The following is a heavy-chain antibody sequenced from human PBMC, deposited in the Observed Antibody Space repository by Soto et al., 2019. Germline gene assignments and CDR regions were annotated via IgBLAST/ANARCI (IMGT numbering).Heavy chain of an antibody. CDR3: ARDTARDPLLDAFDI. CDR1: GGSISSYY. CDR2: VYYTGST. Sequence: PSETLSLTCTISGGSISSYYWTWIRQPPGKGLEWIGYVYYTGSTNYNPSLKSRVTVSLDTSKNQFSLQLTSVTAADTAVYYCARDTARDPLLDAFDIWGQGTVVTVSS. J-gene: IGHJ3*02. V-gene: IGHV4-59*01. D-gene: IGHD4-17*01.